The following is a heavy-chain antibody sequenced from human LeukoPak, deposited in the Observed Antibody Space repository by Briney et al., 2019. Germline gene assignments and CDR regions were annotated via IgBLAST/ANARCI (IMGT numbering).Heavy chain of an antibody. CDR2: IYSGGST. CDR1: GFTVSSNY. J-gene: IGHJ6*02. Sequence: PGGSLRLSCAASGFTVSSNYMSWVRQAPGKGLEWVSVIYSGGSTYYADSVKGRFTISRDNSKNTLYLQMNSLRAEDTAVYYCARDSRVPLVGATFYYYYGMDVWGQGTTVTVSS. D-gene: IGHD1-26*01. CDR3: ARDSRVPLVGATFYYYYGMDV. V-gene: IGHV3-66*01.